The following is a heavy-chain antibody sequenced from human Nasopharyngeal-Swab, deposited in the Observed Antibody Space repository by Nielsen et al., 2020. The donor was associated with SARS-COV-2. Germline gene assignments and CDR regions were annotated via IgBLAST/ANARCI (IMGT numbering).Heavy chain of an antibody. D-gene: IGHD1-14*01. CDR1: GFTFTNAW. CDR2: IKSKSDGGTT. CDR3: TTDRGITERPLFDF. Sequence: GESLKISCAASGFTFTNAWMGWVRQAPGKGLEWVGRIKSKSDGGTTDYAAPVKGRFSISRDDSRNTIYVQMNTLQTEDTAVYYCTTDRGITERPLFDFWGQGTLVTVS. J-gene: IGHJ4*02. V-gene: IGHV3-15*01.